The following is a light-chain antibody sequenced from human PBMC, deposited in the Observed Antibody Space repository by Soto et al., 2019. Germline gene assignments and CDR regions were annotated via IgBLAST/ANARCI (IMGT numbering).Light chain of an antibody. CDR2: KAS. V-gene: IGKV1-5*03. Sequence: DIQMTQSPSTLSASVGDRFTITCRASQSISSWLAWYQQKPGKAPKLLIYKASSLESGVPSRFSGSGSGTEFTLTISSLQPDDFATYYCQQYNSYSWTFGQGTQVDI. CDR1: QSISSW. CDR3: QQYNSYSWT. J-gene: IGKJ1*01.